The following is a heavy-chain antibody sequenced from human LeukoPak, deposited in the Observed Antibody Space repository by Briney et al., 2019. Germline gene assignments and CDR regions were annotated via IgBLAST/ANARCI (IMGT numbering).Heavy chain of an antibody. Sequence: PGGSLRLSCAASGFTFSTYWMSWVRQAPGKGLEWVANIKQDGSEKYYVDSVKGRFTISRDNAKNSLYLQMSSLRADDTAVYYCARGDGDYYDSSGFWGQGTLVTVSS. CDR1: GFTFSTYW. V-gene: IGHV3-7*01. CDR3: ARGDGDYYDSSGF. D-gene: IGHD3-22*01. J-gene: IGHJ4*02. CDR2: IKQDGSEK.